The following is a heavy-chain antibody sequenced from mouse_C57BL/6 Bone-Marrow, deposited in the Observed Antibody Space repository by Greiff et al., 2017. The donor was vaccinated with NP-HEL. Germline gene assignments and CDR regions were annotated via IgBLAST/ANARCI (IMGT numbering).Heavy chain of an antibody. CDR1: GFTFTDYY. J-gene: IGHJ3*01. CDR3: ARSSLYDYEFAY. Sequence: EVMLVESGGGLVQPGGSLSLSCAASGFTFTDYYMSWVRQPPGKALEWLGFIRNKANGYTTEYSASVKGRFTISRDNSQSILYLQMNALRAEDSATYYCARSSLYDYEFAYWGQGTLVTVSA. D-gene: IGHD2-4*01. V-gene: IGHV7-3*01. CDR2: IRNKANGYTT.